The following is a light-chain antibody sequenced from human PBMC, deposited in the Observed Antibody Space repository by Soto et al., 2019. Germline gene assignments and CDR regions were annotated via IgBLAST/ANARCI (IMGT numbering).Light chain of an antibody. J-gene: IGLJ1*01. CDR2: HVS. CDR1: SGDVGAYNF. V-gene: IGLV2-14*03. CDR3: SSYAGSDTFV. Sequence: QSVLTQPASVSGSPGQSNTISCTGTSGDVGAYNFVSWYQQHPGKAPKLLVYHVSDRPSGFSSRFSGSKSGNSASLPISGLHAEDEADYYCSSYAGSDTFVFGTGTKVTVL.